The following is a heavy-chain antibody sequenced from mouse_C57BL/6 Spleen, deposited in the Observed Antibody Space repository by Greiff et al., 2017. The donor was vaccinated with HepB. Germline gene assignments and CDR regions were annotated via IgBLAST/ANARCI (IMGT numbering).Heavy chain of an antibody. Sequence: DVKLVESGPGLVKPSQSLSLTCSVTGYSITSGYYWNWIRQFPGNKLEWMGYISYDGSNNYNPSLKNRISITRDTSKNQFFLKLNSVTTEDTATYYCARDDWAPFAYWGQGTLVTVSA. D-gene: IGHD4-1*01. CDR3: ARDDWAPFAY. CDR2: ISYDGSN. J-gene: IGHJ3*01. V-gene: IGHV3-6*01. CDR1: GYSITSGYY.